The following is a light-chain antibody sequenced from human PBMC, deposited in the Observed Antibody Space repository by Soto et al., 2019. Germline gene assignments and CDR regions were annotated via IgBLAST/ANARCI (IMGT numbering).Light chain of an antibody. CDR2: LNSDGSH. CDR1: SGHSSYA. V-gene: IGLV4-69*01. Sequence: QAVVTQSPSASASQGASVKLTCTLSSGHSSYAIAWHQQQPEKGPRYLMKLNSDGSHSKGDGIPDRFSGSSSGAERYLTISSLQSEDEADYYCQTWGTGIHYVFGTGTNVTVL. J-gene: IGLJ1*01. CDR3: QTWGTGIHYV.